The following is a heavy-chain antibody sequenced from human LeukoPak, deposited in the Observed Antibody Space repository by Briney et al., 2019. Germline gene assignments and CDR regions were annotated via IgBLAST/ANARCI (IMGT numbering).Heavy chain of an antibody. J-gene: IGHJ4*02. CDR1: GFTFSSYG. V-gene: IGHV3-30*02. CDR3: ARDRWGGKAAGEFDY. CDR2: IRHDGSNK. Sequence: PGGSLRLSCAASGFTFSSYGMHWVRQAPGKGLEWVACIRHDGSNKYYADSVKGRFTISRDNSKNTLYLQMNSLRAEDTAVYYCARDRWGGKAAGEFDYWGQGTLVTVSS. D-gene: IGHD6-13*01.